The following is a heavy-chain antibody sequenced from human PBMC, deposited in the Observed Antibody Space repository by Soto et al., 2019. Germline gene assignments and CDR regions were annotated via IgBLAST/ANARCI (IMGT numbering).Heavy chain of an antibody. CDR2: IYHSGST. CDR3: ASVNGYSYGTNGFDP. CDR1: GGPISSSNW. D-gene: IGHD5-18*01. V-gene: IGHV4-4*02. Sequence: SETLSLTCAVSGGPISSSNWWSWVRRPPGKGLEWIGEIYHSGSTNYNPSLKSRVTISVDKSKNQFSLKLSSVTAADTAVYYCASVNGYSYGTNGFDPWGQGTLVTVSS. J-gene: IGHJ5*02.